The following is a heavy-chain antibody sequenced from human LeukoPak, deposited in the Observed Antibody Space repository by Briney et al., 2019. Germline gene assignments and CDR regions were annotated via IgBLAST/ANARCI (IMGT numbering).Heavy chain of an antibody. Sequence: PGGTLRLSCAASGFTLSNYGMGWVRQAPGKGLEWVSYISSSGSTIYYADSVKGRFTISRDNAKNSLYLQMNSLRAEDTAVYYCARDRYDFWSGYYRDDAFDIWGQGTMVTVSS. V-gene: IGHV3-48*04. J-gene: IGHJ3*02. CDR1: GFTLSNYG. CDR2: ISSSGSTI. D-gene: IGHD3-3*01. CDR3: ARDRYDFWSGYYRDDAFDI.